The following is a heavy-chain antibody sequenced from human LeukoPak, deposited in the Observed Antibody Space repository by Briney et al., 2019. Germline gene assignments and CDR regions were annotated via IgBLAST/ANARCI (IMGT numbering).Heavy chain of an antibody. J-gene: IGHJ2*01. CDR2: ISYDGIEK. V-gene: IGHV3-30*18. Sequence: GKSLRLSCAASGFIFRDSGMHWVRQTPGKGLEWVAVISYDGIEKYYADSVKGRFTIPRDNFKNSQYLQMNDLRVEDTAIYYCAKDAGRYLNWGYFDVWGRGALVTVSS. D-gene: IGHD7-27*01. CDR1: GFIFRDSG. CDR3: AKDAGRYLNWGYFDV.